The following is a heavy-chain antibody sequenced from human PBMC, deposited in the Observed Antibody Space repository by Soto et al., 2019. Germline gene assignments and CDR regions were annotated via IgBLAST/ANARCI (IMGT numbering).Heavy chain of an antibody. V-gene: IGHV4-39*01. CDR1: EGSIRNRRYK. CDR2: IYYSGST. CDR3: AEVVATYRYYGMDV. J-gene: IGHJ6*02. D-gene: IGHD1-26*01. Sequence: SGAQSHTRTIAEGSIRNRRYKLGWHRQPPGKWLEWIGSIYYSGSTYYNPSLKSRVTISVDKSKNQFSLKLSSVTAADTAVYYCAEVVATYRYYGMDVWGLGTTVTVSS.